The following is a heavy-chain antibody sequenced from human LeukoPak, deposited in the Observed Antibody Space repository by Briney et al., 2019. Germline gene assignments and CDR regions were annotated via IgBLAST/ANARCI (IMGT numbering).Heavy chain of an antibody. CDR2: ISAYNGNT. CDR3: ARVEGSHGLRFLEWLLSGRSYFDY. Sequence: GASVKVSCKASGYTFTSYGISWVRQAPGQGLEWMGWISAYNGNTNYAQKLQGRVTMTTDTSTSTAYMELRSLRSDDTAVYYCARVEGSHGLRFLEWLLSGRSYFDYWGQGTLVTVSS. D-gene: IGHD3-3*01. CDR1: GYTFTSYG. V-gene: IGHV1-18*01. J-gene: IGHJ4*02.